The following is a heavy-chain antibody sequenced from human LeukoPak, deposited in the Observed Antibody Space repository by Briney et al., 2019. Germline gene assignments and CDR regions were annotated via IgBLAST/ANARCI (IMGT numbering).Heavy chain of an antibody. Sequence: GGSLRLSCAASGCTVISTYISWVRQAPGKGLEWVSIIYSGGSTYYADSVKGRFTISRDNSKNTLYLQMNSLRAEDTAVYYCARDPATGDIDYWGQGTLVTVSS. CDR1: GCTVISTY. CDR3: ARDPATGDIDY. J-gene: IGHJ4*02. V-gene: IGHV3-53*01. D-gene: IGHD7-27*01. CDR2: IYSGGST.